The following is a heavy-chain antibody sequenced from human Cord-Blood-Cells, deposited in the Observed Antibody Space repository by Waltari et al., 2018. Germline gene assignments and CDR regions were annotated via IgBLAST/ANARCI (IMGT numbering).Heavy chain of an antibody. V-gene: IGHV3-30-3*01. CDR3: ARGDNWNYFDY. CDR1: GVTFSSYA. D-gene: IGHD1-20*01. Sequence: QVQLVESGGGVVQPGRSLRLSCAASGVTFSSYAMHWFRQAPGKGLEWVAVITYDGSNKYYADSVKGRFTISRDNSKNTLYLQMNSLRAEDTAVYYCARGDNWNYFDYWGQGTLVTVSS. CDR2: ITYDGSNK. J-gene: IGHJ4*02.